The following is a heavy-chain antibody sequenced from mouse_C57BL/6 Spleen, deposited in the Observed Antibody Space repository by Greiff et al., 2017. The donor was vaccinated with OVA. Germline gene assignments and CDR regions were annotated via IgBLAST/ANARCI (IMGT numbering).Heavy chain of an antibody. V-gene: IGHV2-5*01. D-gene: IGHD2-5*01. CDR3: ANIVTPYYAMDY. CDR2: IWRGGST. Sequence: QMQLKESGPGLVQPSQSLSITCTVSGFSLTSYGVHWVRQSPGKGLEWLGVIWRGGSTDYNAAFMSRLSITKDNSKSQVFFKMNSLQADDTAIYYCANIVTPYYAMDYWGQGTSVTVSS. CDR1: GFSLTSYG. J-gene: IGHJ4*01.